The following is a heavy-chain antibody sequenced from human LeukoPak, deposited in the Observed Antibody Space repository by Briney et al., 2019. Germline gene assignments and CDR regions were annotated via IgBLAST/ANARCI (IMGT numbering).Heavy chain of an antibody. Sequence: PSETLSLTCTVSGDSIRSHYCAWIRQSPGKGLEWIGHIYTSATTDYNPSFKSRVTISLDTSKKQFSLKMTSVTALDSAVYYCARGGEGYNDDAFEVWGLGTAVTVSS. CDR3: ARGGEGYNDDAFEV. CDR2: IYTSATT. D-gene: IGHD5-24*01. J-gene: IGHJ3*01. CDR1: GDSIRSHY. V-gene: IGHV4-4*09.